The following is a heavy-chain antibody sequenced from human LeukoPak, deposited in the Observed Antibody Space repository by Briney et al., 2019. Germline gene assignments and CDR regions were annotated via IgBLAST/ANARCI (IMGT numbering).Heavy chain of an antibody. V-gene: IGHV3-66*01. Sequence: GGSLRLSCAASGFTVSSNYMSWVRQAPGKGLEWVSVIYSGGSTYYADSVKGRFAISRDNSKNTLYLQMNSLRAEDTAVYYCARETGGRYFDYWGQGTLVTVSS. CDR3: ARETGGRYFDY. CDR1: GFTVSSNY. J-gene: IGHJ4*02. CDR2: IYSGGST. D-gene: IGHD7-27*01.